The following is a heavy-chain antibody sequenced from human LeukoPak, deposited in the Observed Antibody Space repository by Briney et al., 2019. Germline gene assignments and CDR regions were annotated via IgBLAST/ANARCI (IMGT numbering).Heavy chain of an antibody. CDR2: ISFNGRDQ. J-gene: IGHJ3*02. CDR3: ARDRPAPYCSGGSCYQGADAFDI. V-gene: IGHV3-33*08. D-gene: IGHD2-15*01. Sequence: GGSLRLSCVDSGFGFSAYGMQWVRQAPGKGLDWVAVISFNGRDQFYADSVKGRFTISRDNAKNSLYLQMNSLRAEDTAVYYCARDRPAPYCSGGSCYQGADAFDIWGQGTMVTVSS. CDR1: GFGFSAYG.